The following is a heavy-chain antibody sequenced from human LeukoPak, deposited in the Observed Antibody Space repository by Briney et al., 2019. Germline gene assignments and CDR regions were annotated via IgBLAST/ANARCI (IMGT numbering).Heavy chain of an antibody. CDR2: SSDGADTK. CDR1: VFPFGNNG. CDR3: AKTQGFFDH. Sequence: GRSWTLPCAASVFPFGNNGVTWAPHAQGRGMEWVTGSSDGADTKYTAGSVKGRLTVSRDNSKNILYLQMNSLRAEDTAIYYCAKTQGFFDHWGQGSLVTVSS. J-gene: IGHJ4*02. V-gene: IGHV3-23*01.